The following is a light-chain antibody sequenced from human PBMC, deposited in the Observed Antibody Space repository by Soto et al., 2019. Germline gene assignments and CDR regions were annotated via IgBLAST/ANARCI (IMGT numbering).Light chain of an antibody. CDR3: SSYTSSSTLA. Sequence: QSALTQPASVSGSPGQSITNSCTGTSSDVGGYNYVSWYQQHPGKAPKLMIYEVSNRPSGVSNRFSGSKSGNTASLTISGLQAEDEADYYCSSYTSSSTLAFGTGTKVTVL. CDR1: SSDVGGYNY. CDR2: EVS. V-gene: IGLV2-14*01. J-gene: IGLJ1*01.